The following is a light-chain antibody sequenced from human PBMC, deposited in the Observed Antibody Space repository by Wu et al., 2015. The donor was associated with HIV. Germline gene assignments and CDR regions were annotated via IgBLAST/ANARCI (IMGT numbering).Light chain of an antibody. CDR3: QQYNYWPT. CDR1: QSVSND. Sequence: EIVMTQSPATLSVSPGERATLSCRASQSVSNDLAWYQQKPGQAPRLLMYGASTRASGVPARFSGSGSGTEFTLTITSLQSEDFVIYYCQQYNYWPTFGGGTKVEIK. CDR2: GAS. V-gene: IGKV3-15*01. J-gene: IGKJ4*01.